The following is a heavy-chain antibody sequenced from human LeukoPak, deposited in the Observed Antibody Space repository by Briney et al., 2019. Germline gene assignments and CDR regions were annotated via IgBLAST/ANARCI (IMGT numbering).Heavy chain of an antibody. J-gene: IGHJ5*02. CDR1: GVSITSSSYY. Sequence: PSETLSLTCTVSGVSITSSSYYWAWIRQSPGKGLEWIGSIYYSGSTYFNPSLKSRVTMSVDTSEIQFSLKLTSVTAADTALYYCARTGRFGVASWFNPWGQGTLITVSS. V-gene: IGHV4-39*01. CDR2: IYYSGST. D-gene: IGHD3-3*01. CDR3: ARTGRFGVASWFNP.